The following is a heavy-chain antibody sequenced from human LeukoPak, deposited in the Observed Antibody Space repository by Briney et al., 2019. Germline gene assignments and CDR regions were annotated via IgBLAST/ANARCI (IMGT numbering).Heavy chain of an antibody. CDR3: ARDQTYYYDSSGFP. CDR1: GYTFTGYY. Sequence: ASVTVSCKASGYTFTGYYMHWVRQAPGQGLEWMGRINPNSGGTNYAQKFQGRVTMTRDTSISTAYMELSRLRSDDTAVYYCARDQTYYYDSSGFPWGQGTLVTVSS. CDR2: INPNSGGT. V-gene: IGHV1-2*06. D-gene: IGHD3-22*01. J-gene: IGHJ4*02.